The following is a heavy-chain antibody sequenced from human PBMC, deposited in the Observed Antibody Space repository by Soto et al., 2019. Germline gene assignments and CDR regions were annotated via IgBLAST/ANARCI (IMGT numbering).Heavy chain of an antibody. V-gene: IGHV3-7*01. J-gene: IGHJ6*02. CDR3: ARDRPMDV. CDR1: GFSISTYW. CDR2: IKQDGSEK. Sequence: PGGSLRLSCEASGFSISTYWMSWVRQAPGKGLEWVANIKQDGSEKYFVDSVKGRITISRDNAKNSLFLQMNRLRAEDTAVYYCARDRPMDVWGQGTTVTVSS.